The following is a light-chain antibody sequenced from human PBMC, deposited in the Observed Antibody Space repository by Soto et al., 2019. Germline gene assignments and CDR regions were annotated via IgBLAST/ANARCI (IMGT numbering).Light chain of an antibody. V-gene: IGLV2-14*01. CDR3: SSYADNKEYV. Sequence: QSALTQPASVSGSPGQSITISCTGTSSDVGGYKYVSWYQQHPDKAPKLIIFEVSNRPSGISSRFSGSKSGNTASLTVSGLQAEDEADYYCSSYADNKEYVFGTGTKLTVL. CDR2: EVS. CDR1: SSDVGGYKY. J-gene: IGLJ1*01.